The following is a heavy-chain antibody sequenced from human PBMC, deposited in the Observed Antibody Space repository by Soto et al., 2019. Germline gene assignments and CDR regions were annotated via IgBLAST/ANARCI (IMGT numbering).Heavy chain of an antibody. D-gene: IGHD5-18*01. Sequence: GGSLRLSCAASGFTFSSYAMHWVRQAPGKGLEWVAVISYDGSNKYYADSVKGRFTISRDNSKNTLYLQMNSLRAEDTAVYYCARPIQLWLMYYGMDVWGQGTTVTSP. CDR1: GFTFSSYA. CDR3: ARPIQLWLMYYGMDV. CDR2: ISYDGSNK. V-gene: IGHV3-30-3*01. J-gene: IGHJ6*02.